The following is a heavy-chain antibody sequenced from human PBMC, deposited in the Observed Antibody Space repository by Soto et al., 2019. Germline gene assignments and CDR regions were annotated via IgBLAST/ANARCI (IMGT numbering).Heavy chain of an antibody. J-gene: IGHJ6*02. CDR1: GGTFSSYA. V-gene: IGHV1-69*13. Sequence: SVKVSCKASGGTFSSYAISWVRQAPGQGLEWMGGFIPIFGTANCAQKFQGRVTITADESKSTAYMEVSRLRAEEPDVYFYASRRPRLGRAARPNYYYGMDVWGQGTTVTVSS. CDR3: ASRRPRLGRAARPNYYYGMDV. D-gene: IGHD6-6*01. CDR2: FIPIFGTA.